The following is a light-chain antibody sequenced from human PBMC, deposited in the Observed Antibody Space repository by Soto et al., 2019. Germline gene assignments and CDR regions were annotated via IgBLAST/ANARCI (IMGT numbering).Light chain of an antibody. CDR1: QSVSNNY. Sequence: EIVLTQSPGTLSLSPGERATLSCRASQSVSNNYLAWYQQKPGQAPRLLISGASSRATGIPDRFSGSGSGTDFTLTISRLEPEYFAVYYCHQYGSPWYTFGQGTNLEIK. CDR2: GAS. J-gene: IGKJ2*01. CDR3: HQYGSPWYT. V-gene: IGKV3-20*01.